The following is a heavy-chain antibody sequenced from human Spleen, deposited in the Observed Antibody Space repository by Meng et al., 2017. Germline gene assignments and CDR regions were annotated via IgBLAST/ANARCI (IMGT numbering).Heavy chain of an antibody. CDR2: INHGGST. D-gene: IGHD3-22*01. CDR1: GESLSGYY. J-gene: IGHJ4*02. V-gene: IGHV4-34*01. Sequence: QVQLQQWGAGFLKPSETLSLTCAVYGESLSGYYWSWIRQPPGKGLEWIGEINHGGSTNYNPSLKSRVTISVDTSKNHFSLNLTSVTAADTAVYYCTRGKKYYYDSTGYFAYWGQGTLVTVSS. CDR3: TRGKKYYYDSTGYFAY.